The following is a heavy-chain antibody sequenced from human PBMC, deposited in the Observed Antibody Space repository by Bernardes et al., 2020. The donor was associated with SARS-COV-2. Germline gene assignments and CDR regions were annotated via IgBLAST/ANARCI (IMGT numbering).Heavy chain of an antibody. CDR1: GYTFTDYY. V-gene: IGHV1-2*02. J-gene: IGHJ5*02. CDR3: ARGAAAGGEYNWFDP. Sequence: ASVKVSCKASGYTFTDYYIHWVRQAPGQGLEWMGWINPNSGGTNYAQKFQGRVTMTRDTSIRTAYMELSSLRFDDTAVYYCARGAAAGGEYNWFDPWGQGTLVTVSS. D-gene: IGHD6-13*01. CDR2: INPNSGGT.